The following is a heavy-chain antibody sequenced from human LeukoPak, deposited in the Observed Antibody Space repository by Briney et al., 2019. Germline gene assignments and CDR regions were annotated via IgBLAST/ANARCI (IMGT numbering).Heavy chain of an antibody. Sequence: SGGSLRLSCVASGFPFSSYWMTWVRQAPGKGLEWVSYISSSSSTIYYADSVKGRFTISRDNAKNSLYLQMNSLRAEDTAVYYCARDHPVSAAFDIWGQGTMVTVSS. V-gene: IGHV3-48*01. J-gene: IGHJ3*02. D-gene: IGHD1-14*01. CDR3: ARDHPVSAAFDI. CDR2: ISSSSSTI. CDR1: GFPFSSYW.